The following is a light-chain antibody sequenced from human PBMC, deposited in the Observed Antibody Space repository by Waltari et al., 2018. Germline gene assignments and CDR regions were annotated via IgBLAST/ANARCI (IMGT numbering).Light chain of an antibody. Sequence: DIQMTQSPSSLSASVGDRVTITCQASPDISNYLNWYQQKPGKAPKLLIYDASNLETGVPSRFSGSGSWTDFTFTISSLQPEDIATYDCQQYDNLPLTFGGGTKVEIK. CDR2: DAS. CDR1: PDISNY. J-gene: IGKJ4*01. V-gene: IGKV1-33*01. CDR3: QQYDNLPLT.